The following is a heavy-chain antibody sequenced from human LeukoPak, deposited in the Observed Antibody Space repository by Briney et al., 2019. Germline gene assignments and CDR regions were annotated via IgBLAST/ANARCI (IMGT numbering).Heavy chain of an antibody. D-gene: IGHD3-10*01. CDR2: ISSNGGST. V-gene: IGHV3-64D*06. Sequence: GGSLRLSCSASGFTFSRYAIHWVRQAPGKGLEYVSAISSNGGSTYYADSVKGRFTISRDNSKNTLYLQMSSLRAEDTAVYYCVKDGSGSYYTYYFDYWGQGTLVTVSS. CDR3: VKDGSGSYYTYYFDY. J-gene: IGHJ4*02. CDR1: GFTFSRYA.